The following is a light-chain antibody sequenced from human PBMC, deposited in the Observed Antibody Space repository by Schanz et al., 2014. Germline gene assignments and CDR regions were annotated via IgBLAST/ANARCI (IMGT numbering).Light chain of an antibody. CDR2: EVT. J-gene: IGLJ3*02. CDR1: SSDVGNYNY. Sequence: QSALTQPASVSGSPGQSITISCTGTSSDVGNYNYVSWYRHHPGKAPKLIIYEVTKRPSGVSNRFSGSKSGNTASLTISGLQAEDEADYYCCSYAGSTTYWLFGGGTKLTVL. V-gene: IGLV2-23*02. CDR3: CSYAGSTTYWL.